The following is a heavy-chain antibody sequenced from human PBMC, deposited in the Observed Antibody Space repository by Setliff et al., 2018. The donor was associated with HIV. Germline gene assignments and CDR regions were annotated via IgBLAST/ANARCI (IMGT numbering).Heavy chain of an antibody. CDR1: GFNFNDYS. J-gene: IGHJ4*02. V-gene: IGHV3-43D*03. D-gene: IGHD3-9*01. Sequence: PAGSLRLSCVAAGFNFNDYSMHWVRQTPGKTLEWVSLISWDSGRTDYAVSVRGRFTISRDNSKNSLYLQMQSLRPEDTALYYCAKGTMNHDFLTGYSPFDSWGQGTQVTVSS. CDR2: ISWDSGRT. CDR3: AKGTMNHDFLTGYSPFDS.